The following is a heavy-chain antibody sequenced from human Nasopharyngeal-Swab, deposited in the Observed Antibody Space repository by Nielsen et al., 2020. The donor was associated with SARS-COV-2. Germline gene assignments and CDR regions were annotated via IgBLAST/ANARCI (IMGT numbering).Heavy chain of an antibody. V-gene: IGHV3-21*01. J-gene: IGHJ6*03. Sequence: GASLKISCAASGFTFSSYSMNWVRQAPGKGLEWVSSISSSSSYIYYADSVKGRFTISRDNAKNSLYLQMNSLRAEDTAVYYCARGQAGYCSSTSCYPYYYYYYMDVWGKGTTVTVSS. D-gene: IGHD2-2*01. CDR2: ISSSSSYI. CDR1: GFTFSSYS. CDR3: ARGQAGYCSSTSCYPYYYYYYMDV.